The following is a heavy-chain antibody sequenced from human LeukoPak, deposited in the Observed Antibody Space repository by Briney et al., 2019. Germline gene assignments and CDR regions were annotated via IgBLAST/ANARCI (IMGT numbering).Heavy chain of an antibody. V-gene: IGHV4-4*07. CDR2: IYTSGST. Sequence: SETLSLTCTVSGGSISSYYWSWIRQPAGKGLEWIGRIYTSGSTNCNPSLKSRVTMSVDTSKNQFSLKLSSVTAADTAVYYCASGHLLEWLSPHYYYMDVWGKGTTVTVSS. J-gene: IGHJ6*03. D-gene: IGHD3-3*01. CDR3: ASGHLLEWLSPHYYYMDV. CDR1: GGSISSYY.